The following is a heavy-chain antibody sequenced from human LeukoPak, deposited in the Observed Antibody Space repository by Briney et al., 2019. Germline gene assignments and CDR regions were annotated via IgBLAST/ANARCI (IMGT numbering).Heavy chain of an antibody. CDR3: ARLAAAAPQGFDP. Sequence: LSLTCTVSGGSISSGGYYWSWIRQHPGKGLEWIGYIYYSGSTYYNPSLKSRVTISVDTSKNQFSLKLSSVTAADTAVYYCARLAAAAPQGFDPCGQGTLVTVSS. D-gene: IGHD6-13*01. CDR2: IYYSGST. CDR1: GGSISSGGYY. J-gene: IGHJ5*02. V-gene: IGHV4-31*03.